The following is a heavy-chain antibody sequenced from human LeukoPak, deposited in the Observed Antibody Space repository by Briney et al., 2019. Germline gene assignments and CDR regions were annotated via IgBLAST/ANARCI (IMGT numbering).Heavy chain of an antibody. CDR3: AKSLSRRDGYKGDY. CDR2: ISGSGGST. CDR1: GGSISGSSYY. Sequence: ETLSLTCAVSGGSISGSSYYWGWIRQPPGKGLEWVSAISGSGGSTYYADSVKGRFTISRDNSKNTLYLQMNSLRAEDTAVYYCAKSLSRRDGYKGDYWGQGTLVTVSS. D-gene: IGHD5-24*01. V-gene: IGHV3-23*01. J-gene: IGHJ4*02.